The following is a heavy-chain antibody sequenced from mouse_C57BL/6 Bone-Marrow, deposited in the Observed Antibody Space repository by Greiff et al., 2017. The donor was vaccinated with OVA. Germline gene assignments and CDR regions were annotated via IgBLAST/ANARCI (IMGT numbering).Heavy chain of an antibody. D-gene: IGHD1-1*02. Sequence: QVHVKQSGAELARPGASVKMSCKASGYTFTSYTMHWVKQRPGQGLEWIGYINPSSGYTKYNQKFKDKATLTADKSSSTAYMQLSSLTSEDSAVYYCARDIWRLDAMDYWGQGTSVTVSS. CDR3: ARDIWRLDAMDY. CDR2: INPSSGYT. J-gene: IGHJ4*01. CDR1: GYTFTSYT. V-gene: IGHV1-4*01.